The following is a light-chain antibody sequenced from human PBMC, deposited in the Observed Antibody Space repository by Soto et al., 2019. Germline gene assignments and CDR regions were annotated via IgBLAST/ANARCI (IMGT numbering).Light chain of an antibody. CDR3: SSYAGSNNLL. CDR2: EVS. J-gene: IGLJ2*01. CDR1: SSDVGAYNY. V-gene: IGLV2-8*01. Sequence: QSALTQPPSASGSPGQSVTISCTGTSSDVGAYNYVSWYLQHPGKAPNLMIYEVSKRPSGVPDRFSGSKSGNTASLTVSGLQAEDEADYYCSSYAGSNNLLFGGGTKLTVL.